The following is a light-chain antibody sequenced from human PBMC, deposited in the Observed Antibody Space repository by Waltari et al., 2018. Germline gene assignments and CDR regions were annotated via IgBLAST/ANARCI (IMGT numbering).Light chain of an antibody. J-gene: IGKJ1*01. CDR2: GAS. CDR1: ESVSRP. CDR3: QHYLRLPVT. V-gene: IGKV3-20*01. Sequence: EIALTQSPGTLSLSVGERATVSCRASESVSRPLAWYQQKPGQAPRLLIYGASTRATGIPDRFSGSGSGTDFSLTISRLEPDDFAVYYCQHYLRLPVTFGQGTTVEI.